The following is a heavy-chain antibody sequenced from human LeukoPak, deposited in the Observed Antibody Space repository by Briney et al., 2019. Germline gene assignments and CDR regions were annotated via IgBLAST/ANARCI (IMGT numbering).Heavy chain of an antibody. V-gene: IGHV4-39*01. D-gene: IGHD2-8*01. CDR1: GGSISSSSYY. CDR2: IYYSGST. CDR3: ARSSGGVPFDN. Sequence: SETLSLTCTVSGGSISSSSYYWAWIRQPPGKGLEWIGGIYYSGSTYYNPSLKSRVTISVDTSKNQFSLKLSSVTAADTAVYYCARSSGGVPFDNWGQGTLVIVSS. J-gene: IGHJ4*02.